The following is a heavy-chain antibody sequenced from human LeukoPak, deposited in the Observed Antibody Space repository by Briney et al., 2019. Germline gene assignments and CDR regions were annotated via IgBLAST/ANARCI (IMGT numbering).Heavy chain of an antibody. CDR3: AGWFGELLFDY. CDR1: GGSFSGYY. D-gene: IGHD3-10*01. V-gene: IGHV4-34*01. Sequence: SETLSLTCAVYGGSFSGYYWSWIRQPPGKGLEWIGEINHSGSTNYNPSLKSRVTISVDTSKNQFSLKLSSVTAADTAVYYCAGWFGELLFDYWGQGTLVTVSS. J-gene: IGHJ4*02. CDR2: INHSGST.